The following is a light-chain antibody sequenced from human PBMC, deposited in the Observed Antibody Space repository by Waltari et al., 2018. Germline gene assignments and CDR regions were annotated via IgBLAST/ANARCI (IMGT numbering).Light chain of an antibody. CDR2: EDN. CDR3: YSTDSGGDHRGV. Sequence: SYELTQPPAVSVSPGQTARITCSGSALPRKHAYWYHQKSGQVPLLVIYEDNRRPSGIPERFSGSSSRTKATLTIPGAQADDEGDYYCYSTDSGGDHRGVFGGGTRLTVL. V-gene: IGLV3-10*01. CDR1: ALPRKH. J-gene: IGLJ3*02.